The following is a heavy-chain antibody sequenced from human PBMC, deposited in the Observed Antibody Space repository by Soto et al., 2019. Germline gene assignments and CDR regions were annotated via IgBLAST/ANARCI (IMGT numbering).Heavy chain of an antibody. Sequence: GESLKISCAASGFTFTNYAINWVRQAPGKGLEWVSTISGGDDNTYYADSVKGRFAISRDNSKNTLYLQMNSLRAEDTAVYYCAKEGLGYSSGWPTIDYWGQGTLVTVSS. CDR3: AKEGLGYSSGWPTIDY. CDR1: GFTFTNYA. J-gene: IGHJ4*02. CDR2: ISGGDDNT. D-gene: IGHD6-19*01. V-gene: IGHV3-23*01.